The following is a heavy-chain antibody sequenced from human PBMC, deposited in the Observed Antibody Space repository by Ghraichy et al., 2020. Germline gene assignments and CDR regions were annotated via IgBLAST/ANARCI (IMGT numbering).Heavy chain of an antibody. CDR1: GFTFDDYA. V-gene: IGHV3-9*01. CDR3: AKDINGYSSSWYGITQNYYYGMDV. CDR2: ISWNSGSI. J-gene: IGHJ6*02. D-gene: IGHD6-13*01. Sequence: GGSLRLSCAASGFTFDDYAMHWVRQAPGKGLEWVSGISWNSGSIGYADSVKGRFTISRDNAKNSLYLQMNSLRAEDTALYYCAKDINGYSSSWYGITQNYYYGMDVWGQGTTVTVSS.